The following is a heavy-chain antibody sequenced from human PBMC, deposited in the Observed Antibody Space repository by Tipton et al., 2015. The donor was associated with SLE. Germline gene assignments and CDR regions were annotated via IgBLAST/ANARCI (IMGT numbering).Heavy chain of an antibody. CDR1: GGSISSYY. CDR3: ARDLGLVNDY. Sequence: TLSLTCTVSGGSISSYYWSWIRQPPGKGLEWIGYIYYCGSTNYNPSLKSRVTISVDTSKNQFSLKLSSVTAADTAVYYCARDLGLVNDYWGQGTLVTVSS. CDR2: IYYCGST. D-gene: IGHD6-19*01. J-gene: IGHJ4*02. V-gene: IGHV4-59*01.